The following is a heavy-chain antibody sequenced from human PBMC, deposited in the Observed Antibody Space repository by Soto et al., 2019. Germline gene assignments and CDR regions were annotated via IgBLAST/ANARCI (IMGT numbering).Heavy chain of an antibody. J-gene: IGHJ5*02. V-gene: IGHV3-23*01. CDR2: ISGSGGST. D-gene: IGHD2-15*01. Sequence: TGGSLRLSCAASGFTFSSYAMSWVRQAPGKGLEWVSAISGSGGSTYYADSVKGRFTISRDNSKNTLYLQMNSLRAEDTAVYYCAKDRELVVVASNWFDPWGQGTLVTVSS. CDR1: GFTFSSYA. CDR3: AKDRELVVVASNWFDP.